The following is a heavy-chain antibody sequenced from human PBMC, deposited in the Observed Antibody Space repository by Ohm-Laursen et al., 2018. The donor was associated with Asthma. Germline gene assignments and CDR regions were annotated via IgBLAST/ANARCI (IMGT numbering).Heavy chain of an antibody. CDR2: ISGSGGST. CDR3: AKDGHYYDSAGYYYGMDV. Sequence: GSLRLSCSASGFTFSSYAMSWVRQAPGKGLEWVSAISGSGGSTYYADSVKGRFTISRDNSKNTLYLQMNSLRAEDTAVYYCAKDGHYYDSAGYYYGMDVWGQGTTVTVSS. D-gene: IGHD3-22*01. J-gene: IGHJ6*02. V-gene: IGHV3-23*01. CDR1: GFTFSSYA.